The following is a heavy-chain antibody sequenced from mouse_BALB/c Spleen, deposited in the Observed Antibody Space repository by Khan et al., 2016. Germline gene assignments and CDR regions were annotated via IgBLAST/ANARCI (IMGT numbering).Heavy chain of an antibody. Sequence: EVQLLESGPDLVKPSQSLSFTYTVTGYSITSGYNWHWIRQFPGNKLEWMGYIYYSGDTNYNPSLKSRISITRDTSKNQFFLQLRSVTTEDTATYTCACYSDGSSSIYWGQGTTLTVSS. CDR3: ACYSDGSSSIY. CDR1: GYSITSGYN. J-gene: IGHJ2*01. CDR2: IYYSGDT. V-gene: IGHV3-1*02. D-gene: IGHD1-1*01.